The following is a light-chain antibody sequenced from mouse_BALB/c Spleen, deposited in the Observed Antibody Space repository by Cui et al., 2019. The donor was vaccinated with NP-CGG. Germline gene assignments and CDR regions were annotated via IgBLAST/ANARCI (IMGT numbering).Light chain of an antibody. CDR1: TGAVTTSNY. Sequence: QAVVTQESGPTTSPGETVTLTCRSSTGAVTTSNYANWVQEKPDHLFTGLIGGTNNRAPGVPARFSGSLIGDKAALTITGAQTEDEATYFCALWYSNHWVFGGGTKLTVL. CDR2: GTN. V-gene: IGLV1*01. J-gene: IGLJ1*01. CDR3: ALWYSNHWV.